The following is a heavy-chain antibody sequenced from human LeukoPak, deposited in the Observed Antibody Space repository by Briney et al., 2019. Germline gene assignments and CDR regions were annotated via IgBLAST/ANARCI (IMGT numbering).Heavy chain of an antibody. CDR1: GFSVSSNY. D-gene: IGHD3-10*01. CDR3: ARDRQGGYYGSGTLGY. V-gene: IGHV3-66*01. CDR2: IYTGGTT. J-gene: IGHJ4*02. Sequence: PGGSLRLSCAASGFSVSSNYMNWVRQAPGKGLEWVSAIYTGGTTYYPDCGKGRFTISRDNAKKSLYLQMSSLRAEDRAVYYCARDRQGGYYGSGTLGYWGQGTLVTVSS.